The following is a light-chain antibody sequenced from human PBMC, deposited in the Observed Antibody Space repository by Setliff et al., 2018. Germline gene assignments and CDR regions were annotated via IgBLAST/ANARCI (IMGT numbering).Light chain of an antibody. CDR1: SSNIGSNT. Sequence: QSALTQPPSASGTPGQRVTTSCSGTSSNIGSNTVNWYQQFPGTAPKLLIQTNNQRHFGVPDRFSGSKSGASASLAISGLQSGDEADYYCSSYADSNIFLFGTGTKV. CDR2: TNN. V-gene: IGLV1-44*01. J-gene: IGLJ1*01. CDR3: SSYADSNIFL.